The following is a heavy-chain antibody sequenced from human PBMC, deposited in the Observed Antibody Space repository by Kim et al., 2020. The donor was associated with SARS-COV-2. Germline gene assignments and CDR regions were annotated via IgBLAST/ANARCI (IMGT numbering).Heavy chain of an antibody. Sequence: GGSLRLSCAASGFTISSNYMNWIRQAPGKGLEWVSSIYTDGDTYYADSVKGRFTISREISNITVYLQMKSLRAEDTAVYYCARDVFSVNYFDYWGQGILV. V-gene: IGHV3-53*01. CDR3: ARDVFSVNYFDY. CDR1: GFTISSNY. J-gene: IGHJ4*02. CDR2: IYTDGDT. D-gene: IGHD3-16*01.